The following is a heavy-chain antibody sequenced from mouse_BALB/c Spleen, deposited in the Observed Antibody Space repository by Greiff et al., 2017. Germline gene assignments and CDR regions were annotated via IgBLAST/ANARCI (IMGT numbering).Heavy chain of an antibody. D-gene: IGHD2-4*01. Sequence: EVQLQESGPELVKPGASVKMSCKASGYTFTSYVMHWVKQKPGQGLEWIGYINPYNDGTKYNEKFKGKATLTSDKSSSTAYMELSSLTSEDSAVYYCARVGLRLAMDYWGQGTSVTVSS. CDR1: GYTFTSYV. CDR3: ARVGLRLAMDY. V-gene: IGHV1-14*01. J-gene: IGHJ4*01. CDR2: INPYNDGT.